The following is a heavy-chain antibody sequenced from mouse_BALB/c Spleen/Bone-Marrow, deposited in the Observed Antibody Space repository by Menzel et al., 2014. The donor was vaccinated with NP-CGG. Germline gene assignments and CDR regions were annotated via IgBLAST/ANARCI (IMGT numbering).Heavy chain of an antibody. CDR1: GFSLTSYG. CDR2: IWAGGNT. J-gene: IGHJ3*01. Sequence: VKLMESGPGLVAPSQSLSITCTVSGFSLTSYGVHWVRQPPGKGLEWLGVIWAGGNTIYNSAPMSRLSINKDNSKSHVFLKMNSLQTDDTAMYSCASSYYGTSQFAYWGQGTLVTVSA. D-gene: IGHD1-1*01. CDR3: ASSYYGTSQFAY. V-gene: IGHV2-9*02.